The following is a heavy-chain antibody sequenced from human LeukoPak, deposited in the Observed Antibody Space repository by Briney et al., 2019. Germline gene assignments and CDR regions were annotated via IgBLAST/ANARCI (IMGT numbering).Heavy chain of an antibody. Sequence: GGSLRLSCAASGFTFTSFWMSWVRQAPGKGLEWVANIKDDGRETYYVDSVKGRFTISRDNVKNFLYLQMNSLRAEDTAVYYCARAVGYSGFSDYWGQGTLVTVSS. CDR1: GFTFTSFW. CDR3: ARAVGYSGFSDY. CDR2: IKDDGRET. J-gene: IGHJ4*02. V-gene: IGHV3-7*01. D-gene: IGHD5-12*01.